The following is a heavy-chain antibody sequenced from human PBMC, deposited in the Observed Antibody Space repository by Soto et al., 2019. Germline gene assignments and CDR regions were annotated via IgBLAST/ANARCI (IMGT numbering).Heavy chain of an antibody. D-gene: IGHD2-2*01. V-gene: IGHV1-69*13. CDR3: ASPYQLLSPYYYYGMDV. CDR1: GGTFSSYA. Sequence: GASVKVSCKASGGTFSSYAISWVRQAPGQGLEWMGGIIPIFGTANYAQKFQGRVTITADESTSTAYMELSSLRSEDTAVYYCASPYQLLSPYYYYGMDVWGQGTTVTVSS. CDR2: IIPIFGTA. J-gene: IGHJ6*02.